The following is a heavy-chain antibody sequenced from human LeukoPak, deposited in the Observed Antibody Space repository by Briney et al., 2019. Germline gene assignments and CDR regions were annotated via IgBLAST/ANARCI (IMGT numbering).Heavy chain of an antibody. CDR2: INPSGGST. Sequence: GASVTVSCKASGYTFTSYHMHWVRQAPGQGLEWMGIINPSGGSTSYAQKFQGRVTMTRDTSTSTVYMELSSLRSEDTAVYYCARSGRDGYNPKYWGQGTLVTVSS. J-gene: IGHJ4*02. CDR3: ARSGRDGYNPKY. CDR1: GYTFTSYH. V-gene: IGHV1-46*01. D-gene: IGHD5-24*01.